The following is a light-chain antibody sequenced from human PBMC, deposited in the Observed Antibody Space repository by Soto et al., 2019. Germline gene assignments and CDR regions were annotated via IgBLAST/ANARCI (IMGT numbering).Light chain of an antibody. J-gene: IGKJ1*01. CDR2: DAS. CDR1: HTIGTY. Sequence: IQVTHSPSSLAASLGDRVTIICRASHTIGTYVNWYRQKSGAAPELLIYDASTLQSGVPSRFRGGASGTDLSLTIRSLQLDEFATYYCQQSYNSRLTFGQGTKVDIK. V-gene: IGKV1-39*01. CDR3: QQSYNSRLT.